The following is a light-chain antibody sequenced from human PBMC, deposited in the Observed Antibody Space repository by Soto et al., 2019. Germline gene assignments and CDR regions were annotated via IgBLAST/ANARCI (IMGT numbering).Light chain of an antibody. CDR3: HHYGSSPDT. J-gene: IGKJ3*01. Sequence: EIVLTQSPGTLSLSPGERATLSCRASQSVSSSYLAWYKQKPGQAPRLLIYGASSRATGIPDRFSGSGSGTDFTLTISRLEPEDFAVYYCHHYGSSPDTCGPGTKVYSK. V-gene: IGKV3-20*01. CDR1: QSVSSSY. CDR2: GAS.